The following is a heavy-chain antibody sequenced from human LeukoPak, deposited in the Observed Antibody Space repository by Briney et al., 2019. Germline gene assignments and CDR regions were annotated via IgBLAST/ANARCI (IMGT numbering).Heavy chain of an antibody. V-gene: IGHV3-23*01. CDR2: IRDSGAYG. D-gene: IGHD6-19*01. CDR3: AKGIYSSGWSYFDY. CDR1: GFTFSNYA. J-gene: IGHJ4*01. Sequence: GGSLRLSCAASGFTFSNYAMGWVRQAPGKGLEWVSTIRDSGAYGFYADSVKGRFTISRDNSNNLVYLQMNSLRAEDTAVYYCAKGIYSSGWSYFDYWGHGTLVTVSS.